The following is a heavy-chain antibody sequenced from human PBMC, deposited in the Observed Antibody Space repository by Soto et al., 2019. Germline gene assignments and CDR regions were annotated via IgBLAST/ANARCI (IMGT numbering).Heavy chain of an antibody. J-gene: IGHJ4*02. CDR1: GFIFSSAW. V-gene: IGHV3-15*01. Sequence: EVQVVESGGDLVKPGGSLRLSCATSGFIFSSAWMSWVRQAPGKGLEWVGRIKSKSDGGTRDNAAPVNGRFNISRDDSKNMVYLQMNSLTAEDTAVYYCVEGWNDFWGQGTLVTVSS. D-gene: IGHD1-1*01. CDR2: IKSKSDGGTR. CDR3: VEGWNDF.